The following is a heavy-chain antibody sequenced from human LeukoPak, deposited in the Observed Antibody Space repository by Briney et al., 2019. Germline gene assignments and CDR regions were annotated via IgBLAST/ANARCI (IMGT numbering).Heavy chain of an antibody. CDR3: ARGWGNYYGSGSYFDY. Sequence: SVKVSCEASGGAFSSYAISWVRPAPGQGRGWMGGIIPIFGTANYAQKFQGRVTITADESTSTAYMELSSLRSEDTAVYYCARGWGNYYGSGSYFDYWGQGTLVTVSS. CDR2: IIPIFGTA. D-gene: IGHD3-10*01. CDR1: GGAFSSYA. J-gene: IGHJ4*02. V-gene: IGHV1-69*13.